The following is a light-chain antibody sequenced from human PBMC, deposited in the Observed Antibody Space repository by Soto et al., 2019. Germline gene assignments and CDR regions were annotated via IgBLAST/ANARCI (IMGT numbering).Light chain of an antibody. V-gene: IGKV3-20*01. J-gene: IGKJ1*01. Sequence: EIVLTQSPGTLSLSPGDRATLSCRASQSVNRNFVAWYQQRPGQAPRLLIYGASSRASGVPDKFSGSGSGTDFTLTISRLEPEDFALYYCQQYGNLPRTLGQGTKVEIK. CDR3: QQYGNLPRT. CDR2: GAS. CDR1: QSVNRNF.